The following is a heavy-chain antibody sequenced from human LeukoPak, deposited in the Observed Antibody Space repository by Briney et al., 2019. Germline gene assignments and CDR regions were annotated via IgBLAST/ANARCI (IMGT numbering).Heavy chain of an antibody. Sequence: GGSLRLSCAASGFTFSGYAMAWVREAPGKGLEWVSVIGGSGDTTRYADSVKGRFTISRDKSKTTLFLQMNSLRVEDTAVYYCASKFGESYYYYYGLDVWGQGTTVTVSS. J-gene: IGHJ6*02. CDR2: IGGSGDTT. CDR3: ASKFGESYYYYYGLDV. V-gene: IGHV3-23*01. D-gene: IGHD3-10*01. CDR1: GFTFSGYA.